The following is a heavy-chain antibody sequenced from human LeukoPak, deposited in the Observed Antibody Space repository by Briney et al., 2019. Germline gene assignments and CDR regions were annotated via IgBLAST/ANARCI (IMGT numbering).Heavy chain of an antibody. CDR3: ARGVYSSSWTPPGY. CDR2: IYYSGST. V-gene: IGHV4-59*01. D-gene: IGHD6-13*01. J-gene: IGHJ4*02. CDR1: GGSISSYY. Sequence: SETLSLTCTVSGGSISSYYWSWIRQPPGKGLEWIGYIYYSGSTNYNPSLKSRVTISVDTSKNQFSLKLSSVTAADTAVYYCARGVYSSSWTPPGYWGQGTLVTVSS.